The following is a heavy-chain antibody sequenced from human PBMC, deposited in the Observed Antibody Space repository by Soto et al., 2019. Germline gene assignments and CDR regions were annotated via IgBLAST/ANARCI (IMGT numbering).Heavy chain of an antibody. CDR2: ISPKSGGT. Sequence: QVQLVQSGAEVKKPGASVKVSCKSSGYTFTGYYIHWVRQAPGQGLEWVGEISPKSGGTRYAQKFQGRVTMTKDTSITTVDMELSNLSPDDTAVYYCGRGRSGELVVFYWGQGTLVTVHS. CDR1: GYTFTGYY. CDR3: GRGRSGELVVFY. D-gene: IGHD1-7*01. J-gene: IGHJ4*02. V-gene: IGHV1-2*02.